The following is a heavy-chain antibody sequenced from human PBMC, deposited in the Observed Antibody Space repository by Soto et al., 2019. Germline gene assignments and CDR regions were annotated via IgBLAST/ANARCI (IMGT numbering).Heavy chain of an antibody. CDR1: GGTFSSYA. J-gene: IGHJ4*02. CDR2: IIPIFYAA. V-gene: IGHV1-69*13. Sequence: SVKVYCKASGGTFSSYAISWVRQAPGQGLEWMGGIIPIFYAADYAQKCQGRVTITADESTSTAYMELSSLRSEDTAVFYCARALRLAAAVDYWGQGTLVTVSS. D-gene: IGHD6-13*01. CDR3: ARALRLAAAVDY.